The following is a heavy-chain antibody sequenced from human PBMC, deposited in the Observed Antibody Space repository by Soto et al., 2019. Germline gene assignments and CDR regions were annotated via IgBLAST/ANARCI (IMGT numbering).Heavy chain of an antibody. CDR1: GYTFTRYG. CDR2: INTYNGNT. V-gene: IGHV1-18*01. D-gene: IGHD3-16*01. CDR3: AMVDVYVTPSPQDV. Sequence: QVQLVQSGAEVKNPGASVKVSCKASGYTFTRYGIGWARQAPGQGLEWMGWINTYNGNTNYAQNVQGRVTLTTDTPXGKAYMELRSLRSNDTAIYYCAMVDVYVTPSPQDVWGQGTTVIVSS. J-gene: IGHJ6*02.